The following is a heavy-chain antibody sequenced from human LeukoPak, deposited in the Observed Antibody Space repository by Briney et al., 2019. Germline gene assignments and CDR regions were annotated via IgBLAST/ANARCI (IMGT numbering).Heavy chain of an antibody. J-gene: IGHJ3*02. CDR3: AYLNSHAFDI. V-gene: IGHV3-7*01. CDR1: GFTFSSYW. CDR2: IKQDGSEK. D-gene: IGHD1-7*01. Sequence: PGGSLRLSCAASGFTFSSYWMSWVRQAPGKGLEWVANIKQDGSEKIYVDSVKGRFSISRDNAKNSLYLQMNSVRGEDTAVYYCAYLNSHAFDIWGQGTVVTVSS.